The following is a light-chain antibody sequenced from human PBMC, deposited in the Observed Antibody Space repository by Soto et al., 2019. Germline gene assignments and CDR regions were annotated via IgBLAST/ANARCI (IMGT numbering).Light chain of an antibody. CDR3: QQYYTWRSIT. J-gene: IGKJ5*01. CDR1: QNILSR. V-gene: IGKV3-15*01. Sequence: EIVMTQSPATLSVSPGDRATLSCRASQNILSRLAWYQPKPGQVPRVLTYDTSIRAAGVPARFSGSVSGTDFTLTISSLQSDDSAVYYCQQYYTWRSITFGQGTRLEIK. CDR2: DTS.